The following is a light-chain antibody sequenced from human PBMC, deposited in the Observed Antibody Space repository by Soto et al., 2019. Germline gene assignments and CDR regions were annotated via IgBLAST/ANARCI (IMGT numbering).Light chain of an antibody. CDR1: QTVSSY. Sequence: TQSPGTLSLSPWEGATLSCRASQTVSSYLAWYQHKPGQTPRLLIYDTSTRATGVPTRFSGSRSGAEFTLTINSLQSEDFAVYYCQPYNNWPLTFGGGTKV. V-gene: IGKV3-15*01. J-gene: IGKJ4*01. CDR2: DTS. CDR3: QPYNNWPLT.